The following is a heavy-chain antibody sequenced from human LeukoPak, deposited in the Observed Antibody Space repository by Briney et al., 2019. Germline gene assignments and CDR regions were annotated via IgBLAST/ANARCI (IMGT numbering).Heavy chain of an antibody. CDR3: AQTRWLQLGWYFDY. D-gene: IGHD5-24*01. CDR1: GGTFSSYA. V-gene: IGHV1-69*01. CDR2: IIPIFGTA. J-gene: IGHJ4*02. Sequence: SVKVSCKASGGTFSSYAISWVRQAPGQGLEWMGGIIPIFGTANYAQKFQGRVTITADESTSTAYMELSSLRSEDTAVYYCAQTRWLQLGWYFDYWGQGTLVTVSS.